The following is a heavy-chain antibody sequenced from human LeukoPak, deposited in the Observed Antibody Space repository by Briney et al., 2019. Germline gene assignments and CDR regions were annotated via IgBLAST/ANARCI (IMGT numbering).Heavy chain of an antibody. CDR3: ARDLGYGDYDY. J-gene: IGHJ4*02. CDR1: GFTFSSYA. Sequence: GGSLRLSCAASGFTFSSYAMSWVRQAPGKGLEWVSAISGSGGSTYYADSVKGRFTISRDNSKNTLYLQMNSLRAENAAVYYCARDLGYGDYDYWGQGTLVTVSS. CDR2: ISGSGGST. V-gene: IGHV3-23*01. D-gene: IGHD4-17*01.